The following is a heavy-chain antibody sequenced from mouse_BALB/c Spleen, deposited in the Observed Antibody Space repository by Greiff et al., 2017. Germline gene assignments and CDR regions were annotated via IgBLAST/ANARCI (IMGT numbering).Heavy chain of an antibody. J-gene: IGHJ3*01. V-gene: IGHV2-4-1*01. D-gene: IGHD1-1*01. CDR2: IWSGGST. CDR3: ARKGGDYYSSSPWFAD. CDR1: GFSFTSYG. Sequence: QVQLQQSGPGLVQPSQSLSISCTVSGFSFTSYGVHWVRQSPGKGLEWLGVIWSGGSTDYNAAFISRLGISKDNSTSQVFFKMHSLPADDTAIYCCARKGGDYYSSSPWFADWGEGTLVTVSA.